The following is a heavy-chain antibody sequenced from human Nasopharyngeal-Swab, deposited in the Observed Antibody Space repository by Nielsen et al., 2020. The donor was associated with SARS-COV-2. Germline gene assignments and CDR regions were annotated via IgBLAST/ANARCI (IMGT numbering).Heavy chain of an antibody. J-gene: IGHJ6*02. CDR1: GFTFSRYR. CDR3: ARSRSAMDV. CDR2: INPDGSST. Sequence: GGALRLSCAASGFTFSRYRMHWVRQAPGKGLVWVSRINPDGSSTDYAGSVKGRFTISRDNTKNTLYLQMSSLRAEETAVYYCARSRSAMDVWGQGTTVTVSS. V-gene: IGHV3-74*01.